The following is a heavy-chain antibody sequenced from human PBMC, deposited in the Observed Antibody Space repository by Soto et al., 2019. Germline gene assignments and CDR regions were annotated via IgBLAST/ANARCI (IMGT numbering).Heavy chain of an antibody. D-gene: IGHD5-12*01. CDR1: GYTFTSYD. CDR2: MNPNSGNT. J-gene: IGHJ4*02. CDR3: ARGPRWKQWLNY. Sequence: ASLKVSCKASGYTFTSYDINWVRQATGQGLEWMGWMNPNSGNTGYAQKFQGRVTMTRNTSISTAYMELSSLRSEDTAVYYCARGPRWKQWLNYWGQGTRVTVSS. V-gene: IGHV1-8*01.